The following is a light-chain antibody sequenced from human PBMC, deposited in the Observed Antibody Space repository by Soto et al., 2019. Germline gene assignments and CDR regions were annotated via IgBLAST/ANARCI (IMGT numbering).Light chain of an antibody. CDR1: SSDVGGYNY. CDR2: VVS. CDR3: SSYTSSSTVV. J-gene: IGLJ2*01. Sequence: QSALTQPASVSGSPGQSITISCTGTSSDVGGYNYVSWYQQYPGKAPKLMIYVVSNRPSGVSNRFSGSKSGNTASLTISGLQAEDEADYYCSSYTSSSTVVFGGGTKLTVL. V-gene: IGLV2-14*01.